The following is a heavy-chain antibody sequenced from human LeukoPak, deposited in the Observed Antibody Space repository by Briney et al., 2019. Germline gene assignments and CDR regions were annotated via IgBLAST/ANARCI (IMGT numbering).Heavy chain of an antibody. J-gene: IGHJ4*02. CDR2: ISGSGDST. Sequence: GGSLRLSCAASGFTFSSYAMSWVRQAPGKGLEWVSAISGSGDSTYYADSVKGRFTISRDNSKKTLYLQMNSLRVEDTAVYYCAKVAKYYYGSETYYFFEHWGQGTPVTASS. V-gene: IGHV3-23*01. D-gene: IGHD3-10*01. CDR3: AKVAKYYYGSETYYFFEH. CDR1: GFTFSSYA.